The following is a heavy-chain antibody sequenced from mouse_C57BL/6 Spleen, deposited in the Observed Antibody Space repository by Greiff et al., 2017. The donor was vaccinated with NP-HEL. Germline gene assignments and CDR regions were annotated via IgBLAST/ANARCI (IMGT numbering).Heavy chain of an antibody. D-gene: IGHD2-1*01. CDR1: GYTFTSYW. CDR3: ASRRGNYDWYFDV. Sequence: QVQLKQPGAELVMPGASVKLSCKASGYTFTSYWMHWVKQRPGQGLEWIGEIDPSDSYTNYNQKFKGKSTLTVDKSSSTAYMQLSSLTSEDSAVYYCASRRGNYDWYFDVWGTGTTVTVSS. V-gene: IGHV1-69*01. CDR2: IDPSDSYT. J-gene: IGHJ1*03.